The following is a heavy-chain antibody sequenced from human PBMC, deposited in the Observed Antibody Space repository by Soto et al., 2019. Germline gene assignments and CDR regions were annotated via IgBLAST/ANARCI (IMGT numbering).Heavy chain of an antibody. D-gene: IGHD6-13*01. CDR3: ARDRRIAAAGTIPNGGWFDP. CDR1: GGSTSSSNW. J-gene: IGHJ5*02. Sequence: SETLSLTXAVSGGSTSSSNWWSWVRQPPGKGLEWIGEIYHSGSTNYNPSLKSRVTISVDKSKNQFSLKLSSVTAADTAVYYCARDRRIAAAGTIPNGGWFDPWGQGTLVTVSS. CDR2: IYHSGST. V-gene: IGHV4-4*02.